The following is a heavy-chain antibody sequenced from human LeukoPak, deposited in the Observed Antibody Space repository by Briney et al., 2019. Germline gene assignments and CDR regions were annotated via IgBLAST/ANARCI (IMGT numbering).Heavy chain of an antibody. Sequence: SGTLSLTCAVSGGSINITNWWSWVRQPPGKGLEWIGEIHHTGGTNYKPSLKSRVTISLEKSKNQFSVKMSSVTAADTAVYYCAREHIAADTRDAFDIWGQGTMVTVSS. D-gene: IGHD6-13*01. CDR2: IHHTGGT. CDR1: GGSINITNW. J-gene: IGHJ3*02. V-gene: IGHV4-4*02. CDR3: AREHIAADTRDAFDI.